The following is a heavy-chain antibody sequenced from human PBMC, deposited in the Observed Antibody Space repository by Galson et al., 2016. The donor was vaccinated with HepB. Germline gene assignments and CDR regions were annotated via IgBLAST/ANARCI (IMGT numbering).Heavy chain of an antibody. J-gene: IGHJ6*02. CDR3: AKDMGYCCSPICYGMDV. V-gene: IGHV3-9*01. CDR2: ISWNSGSI. Sequence: LRLSCAASGFTFDDYAMHWVRQAPGKGLEWVSGISWNSGSIDYADSVKGRFTISRDNAKNSLYLQMNSLRAEDTALYYCAKDMGYCCSPICYGMDVWGQGTTLTVSS. D-gene: IGHD2-2*01. CDR1: GFTFDDYA.